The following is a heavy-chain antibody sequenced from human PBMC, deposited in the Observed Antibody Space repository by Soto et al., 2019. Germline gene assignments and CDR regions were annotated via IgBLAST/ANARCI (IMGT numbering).Heavy chain of an antibody. D-gene: IGHD3-22*01. J-gene: IGHJ4*02. CDR2: IKSKTDGGTT. CDR3: SAEIPHSSGYYFDY. V-gene: IGHV3-15*01. Sequence: AGSLRLSCAASGFTFSNAWMSWVRQAPGKGLEWVGRIKSKTDGGTTDYAAPVKGRFTISRDDSKNTLYLQMNSLKTEDTAVYYCSAEIPHSSGYYFDYWGQGTLVTVSS. CDR1: GFTFSNAW.